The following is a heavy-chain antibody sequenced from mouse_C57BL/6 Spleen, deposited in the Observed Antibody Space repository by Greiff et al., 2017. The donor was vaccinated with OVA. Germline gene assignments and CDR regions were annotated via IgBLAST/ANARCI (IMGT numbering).Heavy chain of an antibody. CDR3: ARAGIYSNYVDY. Sequence: QVQLQQPGAELVMPGASVKLSCKASGYTFTSYWMHWVKQRPGQGLEWIGEIDPSDSYTNYNQKFKGKSTLTVDKSSSTAYMQLSSLTSEDSAVYDCARAGIYSNYVDYWGQGTTLTVSS. CDR1: GYTFTSYW. J-gene: IGHJ2*01. CDR2: IDPSDSYT. V-gene: IGHV1-69*01. D-gene: IGHD2-5*01.